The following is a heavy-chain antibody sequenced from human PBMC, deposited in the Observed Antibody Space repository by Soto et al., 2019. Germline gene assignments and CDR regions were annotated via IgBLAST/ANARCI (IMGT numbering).Heavy chain of an antibody. Sequence: PSETLSLTCTFSGGSFSAISNHYWSWIRQHPGKGLEWIGYIYYSGSTYYNPSLKSRVTISVDTSKNQFSLKLSSVTAADTAVYYCARAPDVWGQGTLVTVSS. CDR2: IYYSGST. V-gene: IGHV4-31*03. CDR1: GGSFSAISNHY. J-gene: IGHJ4*02. CDR3: ARAPDV.